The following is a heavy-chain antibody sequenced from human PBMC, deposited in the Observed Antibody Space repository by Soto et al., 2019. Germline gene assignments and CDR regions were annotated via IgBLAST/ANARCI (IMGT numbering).Heavy chain of an antibody. D-gene: IGHD4-17*01. Sequence: QVQLVQSGAEVKKPGASVKVSCKPSGSTFTSNGFSWVHQAPGKGLEWMGWISANNGNTNYAQKLQGRVTMTTDTSTSTAYMELRSLRSDDTAVYYCARDGLRWYPLDYWGQGTLVTVSS. V-gene: IGHV1-18*01. CDR2: ISANNGNT. J-gene: IGHJ4*02. CDR3: ARDGLRWYPLDY. CDR1: GSTFTSNG.